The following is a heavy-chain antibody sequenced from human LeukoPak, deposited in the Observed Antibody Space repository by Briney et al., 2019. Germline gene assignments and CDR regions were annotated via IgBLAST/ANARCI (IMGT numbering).Heavy chain of an antibody. CDR1: GFTFSGYW. CDR2: INHNGNVN. CDR3: ARGGGLDV. J-gene: IGHJ6*02. V-gene: IGHV3-7*03. Sequence: PGGSLSLSCEASGFTFSGYWMNWARQAPGKGLEWGASINHNGNVNYYVDSVKGRFTISRDNAKNSLYLQTSNLRAEDTAVYFCARGGGLDVWGQGATVTVSS. D-gene: IGHD3-16*01.